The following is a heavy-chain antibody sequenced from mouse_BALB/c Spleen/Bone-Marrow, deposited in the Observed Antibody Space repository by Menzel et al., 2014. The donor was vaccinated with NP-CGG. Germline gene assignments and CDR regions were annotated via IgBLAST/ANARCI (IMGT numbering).Heavy chain of an antibody. V-gene: IGHV7-3*02. CDR1: GFTFTDYY. J-gene: IGHJ3*01. CDR2: IRNKANGYTT. D-gene: IGHD1-2*01. CDR3: ARDIGLRLRFAY. Sequence: EVKLQESGGGLVQPGGSLRLSCATPGFTFTDYYMSWVRQPPGKALEWLGLIRNKANGYTTEYSASVKGRFTISRDNSQSILYLQMNTLRAEDSATYYCARDIGLRLRFAYWGQGTLVTVSA.